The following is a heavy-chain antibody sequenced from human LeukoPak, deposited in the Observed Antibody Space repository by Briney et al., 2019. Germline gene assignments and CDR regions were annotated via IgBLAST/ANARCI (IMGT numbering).Heavy chain of an antibody. D-gene: IGHD3-22*01. CDR1: GFTFSSYG. CDR2: ISYDGSNK. J-gene: IGHJ4*02. Sequence: GGSLRLSCAASGFTFSSYGMHWVRQAPGKGLEWVAVISYDGSNKYYADSVKGRFTISRDNAKNSLYLQMNSLRAEDTAVYYCARGAYYYEDWGQGTLVTVSS. V-gene: IGHV3-30*03. CDR3: ARGAYYYED.